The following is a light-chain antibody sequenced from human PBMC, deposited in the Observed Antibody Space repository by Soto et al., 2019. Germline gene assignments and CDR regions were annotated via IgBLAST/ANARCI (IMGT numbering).Light chain of an antibody. CDR1: SSNIGAGYD. CDR3: QPYDSSLIGNVV. J-gene: IGLJ2*01. CDR2: GNS. Sequence: QSVLTQPPSVSGAPGQRVTISCTGSSSNIGAGYDVHWYQQLPGTAPKLLIYGNSNRPSGVPDRFSGSKSATSASLAITGVQADDEADYYCQPYDSSLIGNVVFGGGTKLTVL. V-gene: IGLV1-40*01.